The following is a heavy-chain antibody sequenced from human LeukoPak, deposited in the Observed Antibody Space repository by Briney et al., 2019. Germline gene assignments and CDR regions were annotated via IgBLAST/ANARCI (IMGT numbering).Heavy chain of an antibody. CDR3: ARGLGIAVGSLDY. V-gene: IGHV1-46*03. J-gene: IGHJ4*02. Sequence: ASVKVSCKASVYTFTSYYMHWVRQAPGQGLEWTGIINPSGGSTSYAQKFQGRVTMTRDTSTSTVYTELSSLRSEDTAVYYCARGLGIAVGSLDYWGQGTLVTVSS. CDR2: INPSGGST. CDR1: VYTFTSYY. D-gene: IGHD6-19*01.